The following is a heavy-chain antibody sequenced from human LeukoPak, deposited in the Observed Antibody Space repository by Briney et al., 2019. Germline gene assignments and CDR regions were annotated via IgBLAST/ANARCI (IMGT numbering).Heavy chain of an antibody. V-gene: IGHV3-48*04. CDR3: ARVAYYYGSGSYYKLYYFDY. D-gene: IGHD3-10*01. J-gene: IGHJ4*02. Sequence: GGSLRLSCAASGFTFSSYSMNWVRQAPGKGLEWVSYISSSSSTIYYADSVKGRFTISRDNAKNSLYLQMNSLRAEDTAVYYCARVAYYYGSGSYYKLYYFDYWGQGTLVTVSS. CDR1: GFTFSSYS. CDR2: ISSSSSTI.